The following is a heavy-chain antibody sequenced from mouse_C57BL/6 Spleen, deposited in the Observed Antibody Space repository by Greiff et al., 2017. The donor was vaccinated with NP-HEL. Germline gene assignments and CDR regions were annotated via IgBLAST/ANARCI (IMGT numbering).Heavy chain of an antibody. CDR2: IDPSDSET. CDR3: ARALYDGYHWYFDV. CDR1: GYTFTSYW. V-gene: IGHV1-52*01. Sequence: VQLQQPGAELVRPGSSVKLSCKASGYTFTSYWMHWVKQRPIQGLEWIGNIDPSDSETHYNQKFKDKATLTVDKSSSTAYMQLSSLTSEDSAVYYCARALYDGYHWYFDVWGTGTTVTVSS. D-gene: IGHD2-3*01. J-gene: IGHJ1*03.